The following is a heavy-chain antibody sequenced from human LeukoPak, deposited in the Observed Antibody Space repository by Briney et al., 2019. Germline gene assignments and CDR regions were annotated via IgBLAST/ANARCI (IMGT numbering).Heavy chain of an antibody. Sequence: GGSLRLSCAASGFTFSSYSMNWVRQAPGKGLEWVSYISSSSSTIYYADSVKGRFTISRDNAKNSLYLQMNSLRAEDTAVYYCARDPDDILTGYYAYWGQGTLVTVSS. CDR1: GFTFSSYS. V-gene: IGHV3-48*04. D-gene: IGHD3-9*01. J-gene: IGHJ4*02. CDR3: ARDPDDILTGYYAY. CDR2: ISSSSSTI.